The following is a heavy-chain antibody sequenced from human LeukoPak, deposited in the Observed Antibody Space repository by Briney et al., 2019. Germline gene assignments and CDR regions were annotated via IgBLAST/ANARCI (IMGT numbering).Heavy chain of an antibody. CDR1: GGSISSYY. CDR2: VYTSGST. CDR3: ARDSRGSGSYYPDFDY. V-gene: IGHV4-4*07. D-gene: IGHD3-10*01. Sequence: SETLSLTCTVSGGSISSYYWSWIRQSAGKGLEWIGRVYTSGSTNYNASLQSRVTMSVDTSKNQFSLKLSSVTAADTAVYYCARDSRGSGSYYPDFDYWGQGTLVTVSS. J-gene: IGHJ4*02.